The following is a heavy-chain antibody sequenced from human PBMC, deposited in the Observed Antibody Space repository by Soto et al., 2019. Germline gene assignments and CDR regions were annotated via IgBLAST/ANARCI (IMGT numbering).Heavy chain of an antibody. D-gene: IGHD6-6*01. V-gene: IGHV3-9*01. Sequence: GGSLRLSCAASGFTFDDYAMHWVRQAPGKGLEWVSGISWNSGSIGYADSVKGRFTISRDNAKNSLYLQMNSLRAEDTALYYCAKDSVIAARVLNNWFDPWGQGTLVTVSS. CDR3: AKDSVIAARVLNNWFDP. CDR1: GFTFDDYA. J-gene: IGHJ5*02. CDR2: ISWNSGSI.